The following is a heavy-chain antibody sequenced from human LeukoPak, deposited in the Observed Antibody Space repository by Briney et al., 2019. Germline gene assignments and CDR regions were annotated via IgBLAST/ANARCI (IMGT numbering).Heavy chain of an antibody. Sequence: GASVKVSCKASGHTFTGYYMHWVRQAPGQGLEWMVWINPNSGGTTYAQKFQGRVTMTRDTSISTAYMELSRLRSDDTAVYYCARERRDIVVVPAAIFDYWGQGTLVTVSS. CDR2: INPNSGGT. CDR1: GHTFTGYY. D-gene: IGHD2-2*01. CDR3: ARERRDIVVVPAAIFDY. V-gene: IGHV1-2*02. J-gene: IGHJ4*02.